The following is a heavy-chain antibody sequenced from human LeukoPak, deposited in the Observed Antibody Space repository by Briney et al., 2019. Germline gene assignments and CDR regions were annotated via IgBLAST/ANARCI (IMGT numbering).Heavy chain of an antibody. Sequence: ASVKVSCKASGYTFIDYYMHWVRQAPGQGLEWMGWINPKSGGTNYAQKFQGRVTMTRDTSISTAYMELSRLRSDDTAVYYCARSSRYDIWTGYPYWGQGTLVTVSP. J-gene: IGHJ4*02. D-gene: IGHD3-9*01. CDR2: INPKSGGT. CDR1: GYTFIDYY. V-gene: IGHV1-2*02. CDR3: ARSSRYDIWTGYPY.